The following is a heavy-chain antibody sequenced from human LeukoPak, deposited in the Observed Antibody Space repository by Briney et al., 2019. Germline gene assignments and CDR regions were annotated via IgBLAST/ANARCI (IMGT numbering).Heavy chain of an antibody. V-gene: IGHV3-21*01. J-gene: IGHJ4*02. CDR3: ARGTVATKARYFDY. CDR1: GFTFSSYS. CDR2: ISSSGRYI. D-gene: IGHD2-15*01. Sequence: GGSLRLSCAASGFTFSSYSMNWVRQAPGKGLEWVSSISSSGRYIYYADSLKGRFTISRDNAKNSPYLQMNNLRAEDTAVYYCARGTVATKARYFDYWGQGTLVTVSS.